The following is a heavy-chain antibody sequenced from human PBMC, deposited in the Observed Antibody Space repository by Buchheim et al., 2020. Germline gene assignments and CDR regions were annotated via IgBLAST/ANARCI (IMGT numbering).Heavy chain of an antibody. V-gene: IGHV1-2*02. CDR2: INPNSGGT. CDR1: GYTFTGYY. CDR3: ARTRGGYSSSEAWFDP. J-gene: IGHJ5*02. D-gene: IGHD6-6*01. Sequence: QVQLVQSGAEVKKPGASVKVSCKASGYTFTGYYMHWVRQAPGQGLEWMGWINPNSGGTNYAQKFQGRVTMTRDTSISPPQMELSRLRSDDTAVYYCARTRGGYSSSEAWFDPWGQGTL.